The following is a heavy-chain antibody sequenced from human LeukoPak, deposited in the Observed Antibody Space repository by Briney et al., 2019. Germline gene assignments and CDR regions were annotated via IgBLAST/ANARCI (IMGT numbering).Heavy chain of an antibody. CDR3: ARDAGYGYWVVDY. J-gene: IGHJ4*02. V-gene: IGHV3-30-3*01. Sequence: GGSLRLSCAASGFTLSSYAMHWVRQAPGKGLEWVAVISYDGSNKYYADSVKGRFTISRDNSKNTLYLQMNSLRAEDTAVYYCARDAGYGYWVVDYWGQGTLVTVSS. CDR2: ISYDGSNK. D-gene: IGHD5-18*01. CDR1: GFTLSSYA.